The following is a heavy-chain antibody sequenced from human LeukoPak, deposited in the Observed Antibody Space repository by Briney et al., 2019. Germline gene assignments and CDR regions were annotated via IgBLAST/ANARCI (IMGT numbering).Heavy chain of an antibody. J-gene: IGHJ4*02. CDR2: IKSKTDGGTT. V-gene: IGHV3-15*01. CDR1: GFTFSNAW. Sequence: GGSLRLSCAASGFTFSNAWMSWVRQAPGKGLEWVGRIKSKTDGGTTDYAAPVKGRFTISRDDSKNTLYLQMNSLRAEDTAVYYCAKVDGYSYGTPSYFDYWGQGTLVTVSS. D-gene: IGHD5-18*01. CDR3: AKVDGYSYGTPSYFDY.